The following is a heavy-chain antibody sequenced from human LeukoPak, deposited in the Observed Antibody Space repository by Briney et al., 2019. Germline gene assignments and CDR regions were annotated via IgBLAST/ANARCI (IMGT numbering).Heavy chain of an antibody. D-gene: IGHD3-3*01. CDR3: ARIADYFWSGLADV. CDR1: GYTFTSYG. CDR2: ISAYNGNT. Sequence: ASVKVSCKASGYTFTSYGISWVRQAPGQGLEWMGWISAYNGNTNYAQKLQGRVTMTTDTSTSTAYMELRSLRSDDTAVYYCARIADYFWSGLADVWGKGTTVTVSS. J-gene: IGHJ6*04. V-gene: IGHV1-18*01.